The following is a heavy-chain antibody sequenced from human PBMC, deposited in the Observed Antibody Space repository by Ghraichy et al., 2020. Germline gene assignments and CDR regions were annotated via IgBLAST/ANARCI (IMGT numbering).Heavy chain of an antibody. CDR3: TVGTPEMATIY. V-gene: IGHV3-49*04. D-gene: IGHD5-24*01. CDR1: GFTFGDYA. Sequence: GGSLRLSCTASGFTFGDYAMSWVRQAPGKGLEWVGFIRSKAYGGTTEYAASVKGRFTISRDDSKSIAYLQMNSLKTEDTAVYYCTVGTPEMATIYWGQGTLVTVSS. CDR2: IRSKAYGGTT. J-gene: IGHJ4*02.